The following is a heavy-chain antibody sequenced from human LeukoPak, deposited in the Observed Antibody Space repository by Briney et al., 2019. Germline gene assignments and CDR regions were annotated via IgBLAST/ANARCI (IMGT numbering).Heavy chain of an antibody. CDR1: GFTFSSYW. CDR2: IKQDGSEK. D-gene: IGHD6-19*01. J-gene: IGHJ4*02. CDR3: ARDYYGSGWYGDY. Sequence: PGGSLRLSCAASGFTFSSYWMSWVRQAPGKGLEWVANIKQDGSEKFYVDSVKGRFTLSRDNAKNSLFLQMNSLRAEDTAVYYCARDYYGSGWYGDYWGQGTLVTVSS. V-gene: IGHV3-7*04.